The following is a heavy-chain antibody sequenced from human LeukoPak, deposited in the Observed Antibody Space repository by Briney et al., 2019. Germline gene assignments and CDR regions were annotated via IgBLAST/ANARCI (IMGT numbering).Heavy chain of an antibody. J-gene: IGHJ4*02. CDR2: ISSSNYI. V-gene: IGHV3-69-1*01. CDR3: ARDLFEYYGSGSYFDY. D-gene: IGHD3-10*01. Sequence: KNGESLKISCAASGFTFSNYNMNWVRQAPGKGLEWVSSISSSNYIYYADSVKGRFTISRDNAKNSLYLQMNSLRAEDTAVYYCARDLFEYYGSGSYFDYWGQGTLVTVSS. CDR1: GFTFSNYN.